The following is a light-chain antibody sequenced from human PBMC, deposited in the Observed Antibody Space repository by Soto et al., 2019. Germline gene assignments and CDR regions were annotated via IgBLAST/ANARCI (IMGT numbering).Light chain of an antibody. CDR1: QSVSIN. CDR3: QQFNSGPLIT. J-gene: IGKJ5*01. Sequence: DIVLTQSKDTLSVSPGERSTLSCMASQSVSINLAWYQQKPGQAPRLLIYGSSTRATGIPDRFRGSGSGTEYTLTISSLQSEDFAVYYCQQFNSGPLITFA. CDR2: GSS. V-gene: IGKV3-15*01.